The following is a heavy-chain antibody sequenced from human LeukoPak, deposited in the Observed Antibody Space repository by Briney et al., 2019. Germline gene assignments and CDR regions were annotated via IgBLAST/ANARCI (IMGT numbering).Heavy chain of an antibody. J-gene: IGHJ4*02. CDR2: IKQDGSEK. V-gene: IGHV3-7*01. CDR3: ASLGSSSWTGTLFDY. CDR1: GFTFSSYW. D-gene: IGHD6-13*01. Sequence: PGGSLRLSCAASGFTFSSYWMSWVRQAPGKGLEWVANIKQDGSEKYYVDSVKGRFTISRDNAKNSLYLQMNSLRAEDTAVYYCASLGSSSWTGTLFDYWGQGTLFTVSS.